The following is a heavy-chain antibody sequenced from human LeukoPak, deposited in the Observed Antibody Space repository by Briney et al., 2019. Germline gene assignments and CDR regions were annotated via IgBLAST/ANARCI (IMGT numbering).Heavy chain of an antibody. V-gene: IGHV3-21*01. CDR2: ISTTGDFI. Sequence: GGSLRLSCVASGFTFTTYSMNWVRLAPGKGLEWVSSISTTGDFIHYADSVKGRFTISRDNAKNSLYLQMNSLRAEDTAIYYCAGRDCTNGLWQFDYWGQGTLVTVSS. CDR3: AGRDCTNGLWQFDY. J-gene: IGHJ4*02. D-gene: IGHD2-8*01. CDR1: GFTFTTYS.